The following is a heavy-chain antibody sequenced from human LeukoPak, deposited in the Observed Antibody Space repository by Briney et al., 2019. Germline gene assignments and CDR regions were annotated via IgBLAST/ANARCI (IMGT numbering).Heavy chain of an antibody. CDR1: GFTFSGSW. J-gene: IGHJ5*02. CDR3: ASGLGPQVVNWFDP. D-gene: IGHD2-15*01. CDR2: INSDGSIT. Sequence: QAGGSLRLSCAASGFTFSGSWMHWVRQAPGKGLVWVSRINSDGSITTYADSVKGRFTISRDNTKNTLYLQMNSLRVEDTAVYYCASGLGPQVVNWFDPWGQGTLVTVSS. V-gene: IGHV3-74*01.